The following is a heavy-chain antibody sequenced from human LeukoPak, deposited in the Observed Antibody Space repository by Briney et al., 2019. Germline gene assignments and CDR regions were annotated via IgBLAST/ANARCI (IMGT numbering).Heavy chain of an antibody. CDR1: GGTFSRYA. J-gene: IGHJ4*02. V-gene: IGHV1-69*13. CDR3: ARATEERPNYYDSSGYYFY. Sequence: ASVKVSCKASGGTFSRYAFSWLRQAPGQGLEWMGGIIPIFGTAKYAQKFQGRLTITADEFTSTAYMELSSLRSDDTAVYFCARATEERPNYYDSSGYYFYGGQGTLVTVSS. D-gene: IGHD3-22*01. CDR2: IIPIFGTA.